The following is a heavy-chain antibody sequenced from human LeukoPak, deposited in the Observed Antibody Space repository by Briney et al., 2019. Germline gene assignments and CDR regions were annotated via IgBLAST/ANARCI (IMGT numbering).Heavy chain of an antibody. Sequence: GSSVQVSCMASGYTFTGYYMHWVRQAPGQGLEWMGWINLNSCRTNYAQKFQGRVTMTRDTSITTAYMELSSLRSDDTAVLYGARGSAEKDSDISGFAYWGQGTLVTVSS. CDR2: INLNSCRT. CDR1: GYTFTGYY. D-gene: IGHD3-22*01. CDR3: ARGSAEKDSDISGFAY. V-gene: IGHV1-2*02. J-gene: IGHJ4*02.